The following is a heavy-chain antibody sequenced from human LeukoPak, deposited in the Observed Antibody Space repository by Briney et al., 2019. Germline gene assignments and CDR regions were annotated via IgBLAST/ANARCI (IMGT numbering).Heavy chain of an antibody. D-gene: IGHD3-10*01. Sequence: GGSLRLSCAASGFTFSSCAMSWVRQAPGKGLEWVSAISGSGGSTYYADSVKGRFTISRDNSKNTLYLQMNSLRAEDTAVYYCARVAGERNAFDIWGQGTMVTVSS. CDR2: ISGSGGST. CDR3: ARVAGERNAFDI. J-gene: IGHJ3*02. V-gene: IGHV3-23*01. CDR1: GFTFSSCA.